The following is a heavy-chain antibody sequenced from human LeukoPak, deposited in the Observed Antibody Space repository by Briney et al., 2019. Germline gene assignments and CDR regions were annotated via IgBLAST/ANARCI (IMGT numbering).Heavy chain of an antibody. J-gene: IGHJ4*02. CDR2: IWYDGSNE. D-gene: IGHD3-22*01. CDR1: GFTFSSYG. CDR3: ARDSRYYYDSSGYYFRY. V-gene: IGHV3-33*01. Sequence: GGSLRLSCAASGFTFSSYGMHWVRQAPGKGLEWVAVIWYDGSNEYYADSVKGRFTISRDNSKNTLYLQMNSLRAEDTAVYYCARDSRYYYDSSGYYFRYWGQGTLVTVSS.